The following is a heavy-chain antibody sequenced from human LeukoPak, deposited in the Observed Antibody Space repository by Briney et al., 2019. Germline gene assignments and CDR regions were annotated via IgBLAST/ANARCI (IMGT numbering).Heavy chain of an antibody. CDR3: ARDSPRYDYVWGSYKGFDY. J-gene: IGHJ4*02. D-gene: IGHD3-16*01. CDR1: GGTFSSYA. V-gene: IGHV1-46*01. Sequence: ASVKVSCKASGGTFSSYAISWVRQAPGQGPEWMGVISPSGGSTTYAQKFQGRVTLTRDMSTSTDYLELSSLRSEDTAVYYCARDSPRYDYVWGSYKGFDYWGQGTLVTVSS. CDR2: ISPSGGST.